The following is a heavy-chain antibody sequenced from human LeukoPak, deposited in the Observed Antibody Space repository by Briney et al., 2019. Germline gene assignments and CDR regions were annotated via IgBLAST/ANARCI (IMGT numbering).Heavy chain of an antibody. CDR3: ARWNYDILTGYRYFDY. Sequence: PSGTLSLTCAVSGGSISSSNWWSWVRQPPEKGLEWIGEIYHSGSTNYNPSLKSRVTISVDTSKNQFSLEVNSLTAADTAVYYCARWNYDILTGYRYFDYWGQGTLVTVSS. CDR1: GGSISSSNW. V-gene: IGHV4-4*02. J-gene: IGHJ4*02. CDR2: IYHSGST. D-gene: IGHD3-9*01.